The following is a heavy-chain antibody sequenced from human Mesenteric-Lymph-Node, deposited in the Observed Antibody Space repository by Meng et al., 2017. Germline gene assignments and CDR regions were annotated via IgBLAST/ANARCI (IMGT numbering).Heavy chain of an antibody. J-gene: IGHJ6*02. CDR3: TRYRAWGYSSSRVLGYYYGMDV. CDR2: IRSKAYGGTT. D-gene: IGHD6-13*01. V-gene: IGHV3-49*04. CDR1: GFTFGDYA. Sequence: GESLKISCTASGFTFGDYAMSWVRQAPGKGLEWVGFIRSKAYGGTTEYAASVKGRFTISRDDSKSIAYLQMNSLKTEDTAVYYCTRYRAWGYSSSRVLGYYYGMDVWGQGTTVTVSS.